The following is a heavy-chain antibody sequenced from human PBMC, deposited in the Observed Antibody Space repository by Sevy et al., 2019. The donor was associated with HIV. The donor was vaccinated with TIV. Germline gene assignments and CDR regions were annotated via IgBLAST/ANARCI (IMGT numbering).Heavy chain of an antibody. V-gene: IGHV1-2*02. D-gene: IGHD2-21*02. J-gene: IGHJ3*02. Sequence: ASVKVSCKASGYSFTGYYMNWVRQAPGQGLEWMGWINPNTSDTTYSEKFEGRVTMTRDSSLSTAYLELRGLRSDDTAVYYWSRDFLAVTSIPSDAFDIWGQGTLVTVSS. CDR1: GYSFTGYY. CDR3: SRDFLAVTSIPSDAFDI. CDR2: INPNTSDT.